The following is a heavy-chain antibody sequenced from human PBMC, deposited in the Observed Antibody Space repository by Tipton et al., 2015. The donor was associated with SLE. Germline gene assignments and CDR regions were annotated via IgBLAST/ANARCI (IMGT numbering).Heavy chain of an antibody. Sequence: TLSLTCTVSGVSISSGNYYWSWIRQPAGKGLEWIGRIYTSGSTKYNPSLKSRVTISLDTSKNQVSLKLTSVTAADTAVYYCAREVRGVIIEYFDYWGQGALVTVSS. CDR1: GVSISSGNYY. CDR3: AREVRGVIIEYFDY. J-gene: IGHJ4*02. V-gene: IGHV4-61*02. D-gene: IGHD3-10*01. CDR2: IYTSGST.